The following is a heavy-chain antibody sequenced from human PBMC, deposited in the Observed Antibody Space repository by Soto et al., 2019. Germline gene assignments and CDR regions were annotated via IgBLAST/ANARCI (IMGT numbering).Heavy chain of an antibody. CDR1: GYTFTSYG. J-gene: IGHJ4*02. Sequence: QVPLVQSGAEVKKPGASVKVSCQASGYTFTSYGIGWVRQAPGQGLEWMGWISAYNGNTNYAQKLQGRVTMTTDTSTSTAYMELRSLRSDDTAVYYCARSPYDYIWGSYRFDYWGQGTLVTVSS. D-gene: IGHD3-16*02. CDR2: ISAYNGNT. CDR3: ARSPYDYIWGSYRFDY. V-gene: IGHV1-18*01.